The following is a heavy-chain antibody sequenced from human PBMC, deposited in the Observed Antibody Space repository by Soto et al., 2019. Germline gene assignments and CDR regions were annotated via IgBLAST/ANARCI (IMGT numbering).Heavy chain of an antibody. CDR3: ARGPLRNWFDP. CDR1: GYTFTSYA. V-gene: IGHV1-3*01. CDR2: INAGNGNT. D-gene: IGHD5-12*01. J-gene: IGHJ5*02. Sequence: ASVKVSCKASGYTFTSYAMHWVRQAPGQRLEWMGWINAGNGNTKYSQKFQGRVTITKNTSASTAYMELSSLRSEDTAVYYCARGPLRNWFDPWGQGTLVTVSS.